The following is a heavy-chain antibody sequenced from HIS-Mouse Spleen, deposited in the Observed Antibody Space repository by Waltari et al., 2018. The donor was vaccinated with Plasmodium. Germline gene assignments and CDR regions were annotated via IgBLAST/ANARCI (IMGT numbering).Heavy chain of an antibody. CDR1: GGSFSGYY. CDR2: INHSGST. D-gene: IGHD3-3*01. CDR3: ARVTSSGVYWYFDL. V-gene: IGHV4-34*01. Sequence: QVQLQQWGAGLLKPSETLSLTCAVYGGSFSGYYWSWIRQPPGKGLGWIGEINHSGSTTYNPSLKSRVTISVDTSKNQFSLKLSSVTAADTAVYYCARVTSSGVYWYFDLWGRGTLVTVSS. J-gene: IGHJ2*01.